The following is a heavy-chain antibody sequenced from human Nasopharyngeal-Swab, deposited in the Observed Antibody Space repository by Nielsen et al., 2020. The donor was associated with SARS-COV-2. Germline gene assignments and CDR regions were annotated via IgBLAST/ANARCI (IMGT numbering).Heavy chain of an antibody. J-gene: IGHJ4*02. V-gene: IGHV3-53*01. CDR3: TREDRYASGSFDH. CDR2: IYSGGGS. Sequence: VRQMPGKGLEWVSVIYSGGGSYYADSVKGRFTISRDNFKNMLYLQMNSLRAEDTAMYYCTREDRYASGSFDHWGQGTLVTVSS. D-gene: IGHD3-10*01.